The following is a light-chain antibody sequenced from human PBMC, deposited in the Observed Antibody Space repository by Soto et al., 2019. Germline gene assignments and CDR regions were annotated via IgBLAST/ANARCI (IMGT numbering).Light chain of an antibody. V-gene: IGKV1-5*01. Sequence: DIQVTQSPPTLSASVGDRVTTTCRASQTISTWMAWYQQKPGKAPKLLVYDASTLQSGVASRFSGSGSGTEFTLIISGLQPDDSATYYCQQYRSYWTFGQGTKVDIK. CDR2: DAS. CDR3: QQYRSYWT. J-gene: IGKJ1*01. CDR1: QTISTW.